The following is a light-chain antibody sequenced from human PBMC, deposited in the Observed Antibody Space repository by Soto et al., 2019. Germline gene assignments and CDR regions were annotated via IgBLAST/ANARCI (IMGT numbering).Light chain of an antibody. CDR1: QSVSSN. CDR3: QQYNNWPPYT. CDR2: GAS. J-gene: IGKJ2*01. V-gene: IGKV3-15*01. Sequence: EIVMTQSPATLSVSPGERATLSCRASQSVSSNLAWYQQKPGQAPRLLIYGASTRATGIPARFSGSGSGTEFTLTISSLQSDYFALYYCQQYNNWPPYTFGQGTKLEIK.